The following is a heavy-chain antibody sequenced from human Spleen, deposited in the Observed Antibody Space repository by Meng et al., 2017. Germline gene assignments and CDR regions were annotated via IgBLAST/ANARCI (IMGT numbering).Heavy chain of an antibody. J-gene: IGHJ6*02. Sequence: GESLKISCAASGLSLRAYAMNWVRQAPGKGLEWVSGISGSGDSSYYADSVKGRFTVSRDNSKNTLYLQMNSLRAEDTAVYYCARDKDRDYCSGGSCYSGDYYYGMDVWGQGTTVTVSS. CDR1: GLSLRAYA. D-gene: IGHD2-15*01. CDR2: ISGSGDSS. V-gene: IGHV3-23*01. CDR3: ARDKDRDYCSGGSCYSGDYYYGMDV.